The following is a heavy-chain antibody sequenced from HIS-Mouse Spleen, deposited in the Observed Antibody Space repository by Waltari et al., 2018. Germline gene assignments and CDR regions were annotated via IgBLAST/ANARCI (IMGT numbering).Heavy chain of an antibody. Sequence: EVQLVESGGCSVQPGGSLSLSCAAAGFTFRSHWMHWVRQALGKGLVWFSRINSDGSSTRYADSVKGRFTISRDNAKNTLYLQMNSLRAEDTAVYYCARDLELDAFDIWGQGTMVTVSS. D-gene: IGHD1-1*01. J-gene: IGHJ3*02. CDR1: GFTFRSHW. V-gene: IGHV3-74*01. CDR3: ARDLELDAFDI. CDR2: INSDGSST.